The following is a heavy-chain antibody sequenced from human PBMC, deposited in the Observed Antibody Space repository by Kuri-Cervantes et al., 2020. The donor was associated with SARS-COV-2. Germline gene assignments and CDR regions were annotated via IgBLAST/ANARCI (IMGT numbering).Heavy chain of an antibody. CDR3: ARDFRGSNYYDSSGPHDAFDI. V-gene: IGHV1-8*03. CDR1: GYTFTSYD. CDR2: MNPNSGNT. D-gene: IGHD3-22*01. Sequence: ASVKVSCKASGYTFTSYDINWVRQATGQGLEWMGWMNPNSGNTGYAQKFQGRVTITRNTFISTAYMELSSLRSEDTAVYYCARDFRGSNYYDSSGPHDAFDIWGQGTMVTVSS. J-gene: IGHJ3*02.